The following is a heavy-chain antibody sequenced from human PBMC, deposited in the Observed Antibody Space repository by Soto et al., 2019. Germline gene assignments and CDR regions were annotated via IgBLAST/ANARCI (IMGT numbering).Heavy chain of an antibody. CDR3: TKTPRSYYYYMDV. V-gene: IGHV3-23*01. J-gene: IGHJ6*03. D-gene: IGHD3-10*01. CDR1: GFTFSTYA. Sequence: EVQVLESGGGLVQPGGSLRLSCVASGFTFSTYAMNWVRQAPGKGLEWVSGISGSGSDRYYADSVRGPFTISRDNSNNTLNLQMDSLRAEDTAIYYCTKTPRSYYYYMDVWGKGTTVTVSS. CDR2: ISGSGSDR.